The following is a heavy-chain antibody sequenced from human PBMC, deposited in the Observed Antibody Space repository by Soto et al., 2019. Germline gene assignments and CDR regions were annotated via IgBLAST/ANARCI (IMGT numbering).Heavy chain of an antibody. CDR2: IIPIFGTA. CDR3: ATTLGYCSGGSCYPSYYYGMDV. J-gene: IGHJ6*02. V-gene: IGHV1-69*06. D-gene: IGHD2-15*01. Sequence: QVQLVQSGAEVKKPGSSVKVSCKASGGTLSSYAISWVRQAPGQGLEWMGGIIPIFGTANYAQKYQGRVTITGDKSTSTDYMELSSLTSEDTDVYYCATTLGYCSGGSCYPSYYYGMDVWGQGTTVTVSS. CDR1: GGTLSSYA.